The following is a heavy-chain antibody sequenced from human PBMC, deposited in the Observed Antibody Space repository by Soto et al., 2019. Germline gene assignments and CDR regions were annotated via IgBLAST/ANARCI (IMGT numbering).Heavy chain of an antibody. Sequence: EVPLVESGGGLVKPGESLRLSCTASGFTFRNAWMSWVRQAPGKGLEWVGRIKSKPNGGTTDYGAAVKGRFTISRDDSKNMMYLQMNSLKTEDTAVYYCTTDNWFDPWGQGTLVTVSS. V-gene: IGHV3-15*01. CDR3: TTDNWFDP. CDR2: IKSKPNGGTT. CDR1: GFTFRNAW. J-gene: IGHJ5*02.